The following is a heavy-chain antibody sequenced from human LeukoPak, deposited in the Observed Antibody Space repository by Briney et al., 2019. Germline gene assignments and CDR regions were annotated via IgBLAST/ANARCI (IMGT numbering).Heavy chain of an antibody. V-gene: IGHV4-31*03. CDR2: IYYSGST. Sequence: PSETLSLTCTVSGGSISSGGYYWSWIRQHPGKGLEWIGYIYYSGSTYYNPSLKSRVTISVDTSKNQFSLKLSSVTAADTAVYYCARADYDILTGPHGYFDYWGQGTLVTVSS. CDR3: ARADYDILTGPHGYFDY. D-gene: IGHD3-9*01. CDR1: GGSISSGGYY. J-gene: IGHJ4*02.